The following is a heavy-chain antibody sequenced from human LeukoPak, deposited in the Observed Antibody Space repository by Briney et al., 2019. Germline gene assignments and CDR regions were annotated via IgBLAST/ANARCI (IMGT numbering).Heavy chain of an antibody. D-gene: IGHD3-10*01. CDR1: GGSISSGSYY. CDR2: IYTSGST. CDR3: ARDVYASGKIDY. V-gene: IGHV4-61*02. Sequence: SETLSLTCTVSGGSISSGSYYCSWIRQPAGKGLEWIGRIYTSGSTNYNPSLKSRVTISVDTSKNQFSLKLSSVTAADTAVYYWARDVYASGKIDYWGQGTLVTVSS. J-gene: IGHJ4*02.